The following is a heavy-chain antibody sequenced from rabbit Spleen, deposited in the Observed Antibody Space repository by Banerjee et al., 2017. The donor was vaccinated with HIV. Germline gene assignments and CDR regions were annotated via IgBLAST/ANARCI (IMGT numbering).Heavy chain of an antibody. Sequence: QEQLEESGGDLVKPEGSLTLTCTASGFSFSSSYDICWVRQAPGKGLEWIACIYTTNLKTYYASWAKGRFTISKTSSTTVTLQMTSLTVADTATYFCARDSGVGPYIDGYFNLWGPGTLVTVS. CDR2: IYTTNLKT. J-gene: IGHJ4*01. CDR3: ARDSGVGPYIDGYFNL. CDR1: GFSFSSSYD. D-gene: IGHD3-3*01. V-gene: IGHV1S45*01.